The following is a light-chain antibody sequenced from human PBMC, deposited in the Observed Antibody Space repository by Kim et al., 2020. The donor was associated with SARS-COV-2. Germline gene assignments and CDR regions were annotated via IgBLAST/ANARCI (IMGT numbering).Light chain of an antibody. CDR1: KLGDKY. Sequence: VSPGQTAGLACTGDKLGDKYACWYQQKPGQSPVLVIYQDSKRPSGIPERFSGSNSGNTATLTISGTQAMDEADYYCQAWDSSTAVFGGGTQLTVL. V-gene: IGLV3-1*01. J-gene: IGLJ3*02. CDR3: QAWDSSTAV. CDR2: QDS.